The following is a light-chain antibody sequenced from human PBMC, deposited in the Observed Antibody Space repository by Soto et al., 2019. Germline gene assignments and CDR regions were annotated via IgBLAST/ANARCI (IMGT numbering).Light chain of an antibody. V-gene: IGKV3-20*01. CDR2: GAS. J-gene: IGKJ1*01. CDR3: QQYGSSPGT. CDR1: QSCTSRY. Sequence: EIVLTQSPGTLSLSPGERATLSCRASQSCTSRYLAWYHQKPGQAPRLLIFGASIRDTGIPDRFSGSGSGTDFTLTISRLESEDFAVYYCQQYGSSPGTFGQGTKVDIK.